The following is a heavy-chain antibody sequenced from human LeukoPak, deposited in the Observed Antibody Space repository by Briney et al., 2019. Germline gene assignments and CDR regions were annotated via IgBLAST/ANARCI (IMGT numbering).Heavy chain of an antibody. D-gene: IGHD3-22*01. J-gene: IGHJ4*02. CDR2: ISGSGGST. V-gene: IGHV3-23*01. CDR3: ASGSFYYDSSGASI. CDR1: GFTFSSYA. Sequence: GGSLRLSCAASGFTFSSYAVSCVRQAPGEGREGVSAISGSGGSTYYADSVKGRFTISRDNSKNTLYLQMNSLRAEDTAVYYCASGSFYYDSSGASIWGQGTLVTVSS.